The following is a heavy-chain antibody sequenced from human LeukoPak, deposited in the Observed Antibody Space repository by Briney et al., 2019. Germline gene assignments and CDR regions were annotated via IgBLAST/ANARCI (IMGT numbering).Heavy chain of an antibody. D-gene: IGHD6-19*01. CDR2: ISYDGSNK. CDR3: ARDGSSGYTGHGMDV. CDR1: GFTFSSYA. Sequence: RGSMSLSCAASGFTFSSYAMHWVRQAPGKGLDWVAVISYDGSNKYYADSVKGRFTISRDNSKNTLYLQMNSLRAEDTAVYYCARDGSSGYTGHGMDVWGQGTTVAVSS. V-gene: IGHV3-30-3*01. J-gene: IGHJ6*02.